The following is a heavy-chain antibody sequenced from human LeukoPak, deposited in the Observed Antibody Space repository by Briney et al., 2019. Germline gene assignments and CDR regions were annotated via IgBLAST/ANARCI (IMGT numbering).Heavy chain of an antibody. CDR1: GYRFTNYW. CDR2: IYPGDSDT. CDR3: ARQYGSGSYDY. D-gene: IGHD3-10*01. V-gene: IGHV5-51*01. Sequence: GASLKISCKGSGYRFTNYWIGWVRQMPGKGLEWMGIIYPGDSDTKYSPSFQGQVTISADKSINSAYLQWSSLRASDTAMYYCARQYGSGSYDYWGQGTLVTVSS. J-gene: IGHJ4*02.